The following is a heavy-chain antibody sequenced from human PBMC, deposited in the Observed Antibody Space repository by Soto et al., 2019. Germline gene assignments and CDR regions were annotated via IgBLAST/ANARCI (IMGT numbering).Heavy chain of an antibody. CDR2: IIPIFGTA. J-gene: IGHJ6*02. V-gene: IGHV1-69*13. D-gene: IGHD3-22*01. Sequence: ASVKVSCKASGGTFSSYAISWVRQAPGQGPEWMGGIIPIFGTANYAQKFQGRVTITADESTSTAYMELSSLRSEDTAVYYCARGDYYDSSGYPRDYYYGMDVWGQGTTVTVSS. CDR1: GGTFSSYA. CDR3: ARGDYYDSSGYPRDYYYGMDV.